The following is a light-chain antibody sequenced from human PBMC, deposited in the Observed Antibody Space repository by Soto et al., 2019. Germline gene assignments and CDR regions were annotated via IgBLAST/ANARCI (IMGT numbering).Light chain of an antibody. CDR3: QQSYSPVWT. Sequence: DIQMTQSPSSLSASEGDRVTITCRASQGIKSYLNWYQQKPGKAPKLLIYTASSLQSGVPSRFSGSGSGTDFALTISSLQPEDFATYYCQQSYSPVWTFGQGTKVEIK. CDR2: TAS. V-gene: IGKV1-39*01. CDR1: QGIKSY. J-gene: IGKJ1*01.